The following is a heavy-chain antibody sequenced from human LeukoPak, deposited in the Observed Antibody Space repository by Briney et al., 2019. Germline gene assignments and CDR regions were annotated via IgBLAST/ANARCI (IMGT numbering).Heavy chain of an antibody. CDR3: ARGVYIAAAQYGY. V-gene: IGHV4-59*01. CDR1: GGSISSYY. J-gene: IGHJ4*02. Sequence: SETLSLTCTVSGGSISSYYWSWIRQPPGKGLEWIGYIYYSGTTNYNPSLKSRVTISVDTSKNQFSLKLSSVTAADPAVYYCARGVYIAAAQYGYWGQGTLVTVSA. D-gene: IGHD6-13*01. CDR2: IYYSGTT.